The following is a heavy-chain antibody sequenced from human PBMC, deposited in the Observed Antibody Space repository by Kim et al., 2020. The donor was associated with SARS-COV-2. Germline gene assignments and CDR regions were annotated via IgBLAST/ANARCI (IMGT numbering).Heavy chain of an antibody. Sequence: LSLTCAASGFTFSGSGMHWVRQASGKGLEWVGHIRSKAKSYATAYAASVKGRFTISRDDSKNTAYLQMNSLKTEDTAVYYCTSWTYYYGSGSYYNPGDVWGQGTTVTVSS. V-gene: IGHV3-73*01. CDR1: GFTFSGSG. CDR2: IRSKAKSYAT. CDR3: TSWTYYYGSGSYYNPGDV. J-gene: IGHJ6*02. D-gene: IGHD3-10*01.